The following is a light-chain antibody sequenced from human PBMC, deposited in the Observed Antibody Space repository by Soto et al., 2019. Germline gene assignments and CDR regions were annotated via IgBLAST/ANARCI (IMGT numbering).Light chain of an antibody. J-gene: IGKJ1*01. V-gene: IGKV1-27*01. Sequence: DIQMTQSPSSLSASVGDRVTIPCRASQGISNYLAWYQQKPGKVPKLLIYAASTLQSGVPSRFSGSGSGTDFTLTISSLEPEDFAVYYCQQRSNWPPWTFGQGTKVDIK. CDR1: QGISNY. CDR3: QQRSNWPPWT. CDR2: AAS.